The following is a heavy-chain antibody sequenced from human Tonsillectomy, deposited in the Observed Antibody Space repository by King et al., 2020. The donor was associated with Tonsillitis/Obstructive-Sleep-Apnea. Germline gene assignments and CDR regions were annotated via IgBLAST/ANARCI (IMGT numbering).Heavy chain of an antibody. CDR1: GFTVSDNY. J-gene: IGHJ4*02. D-gene: IGHD3-16*01. CDR2: IYSGGGT. V-gene: IGHV3-53*01. CDR3: AREGGALFYFDY. Sequence: VQLVESGGGLIQTGGSLRLSCVASGFTVSDNYMSWVRQAPGEGLEWVSVIYSGGGTHYADSIKGRFTISRDNSKNTVYLQMNSLRAEDTAVYYCAREGGALFYFDYWGQGTLVTVSS.